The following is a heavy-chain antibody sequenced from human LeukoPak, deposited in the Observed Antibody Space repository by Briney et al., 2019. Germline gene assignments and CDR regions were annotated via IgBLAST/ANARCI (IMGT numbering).Heavy chain of an antibody. CDR2: IGVFNGNR. D-gene: IGHD1-26*01. Sequence: GASVKVSCKTSGYTFIRYGFSWVRQAPAQGLEWIGWIGVFNGNRNYAKSVQGRITLTADTSTNTTYMELRSLTSDDTAVYFCGRDWDWHVQFWGQGTLITVSS. CDR1: GYTFIRYG. J-gene: IGHJ4*02. V-gene: IGHV1-18*01. CDR3: GRDWDWHVQF.